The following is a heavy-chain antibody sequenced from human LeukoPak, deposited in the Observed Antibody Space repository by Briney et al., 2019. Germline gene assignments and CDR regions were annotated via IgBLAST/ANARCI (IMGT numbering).Heavy chain of an antibody. CDR2: ISSSSSYI. Sequence: PGGSLRLSCAASGFTFSSYSMNWVRQAPGKGLEWVSSISSSSSYIYYADSVKGRFTISRDNAKNSLYLQMNSLRAEDTAVYYCASVVPAATFVDYWGQGTLVTVSS. CDR3: ASVVPAATFVDY. V-gene: IGHV3-21*01. CDR1: GFTFSSYS. D-gene: IGHD2-2*01. J-gene: IGHJ4*02.